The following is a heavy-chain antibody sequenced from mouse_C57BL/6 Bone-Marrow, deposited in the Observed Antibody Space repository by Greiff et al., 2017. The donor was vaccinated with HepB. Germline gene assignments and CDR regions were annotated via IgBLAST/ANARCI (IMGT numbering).Heavy chain of an antibody. D-gene: IGHD1-1*01. Sequence: DVKLQESVAELVRPGASVKLSCTASGFNIKNTYMHWVKQRPEQGLEWIGRIDPANGNTKYAPKFQGKATITADTSSNTAYLQLSSLTSEDTAVYYCTPIYYYGSGGDYWGQGTTLTVSS. V-gene: IGHV14-3*01. CDR2: IDPANGNT. J-gene: IGHJ2*01. CDR3: TPIYYYGSGGDY. CDR1: GFNIKNTY.